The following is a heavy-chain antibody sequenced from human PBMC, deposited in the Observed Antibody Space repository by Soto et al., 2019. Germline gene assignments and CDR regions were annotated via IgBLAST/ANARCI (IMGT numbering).Heavy chain of an antibody. V-gene: IGHV1-69*13. D-gene: IGHD6-13*01. J-gene: IGHJ5*02. CDR2: IIPIFGTA. CDR1: GGTFSSYA. Sequence: GASVKVSCKASGGTFSSYAISWVRQAPGQGLEWMGGIIPIFGTANYAQKFQGRVTITADESTSTAYMELSRLRSEDTAVYYCAADLLDGAQQQLAPVQCWFEPCGQRNLVTVCS. CDR3: AADLLDGAQQQLAPVQCWFEP.